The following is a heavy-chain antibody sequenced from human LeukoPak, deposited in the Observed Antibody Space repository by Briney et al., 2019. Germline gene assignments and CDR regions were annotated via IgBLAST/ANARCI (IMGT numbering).Heavy chain of an antibody. CDR2: INPNSGGT. J-gene: IGHJ4*02. V-gene: IGHV1-2*02. D-gene: IGHD3-22*01. CDR3: ARVKYYYDSSGYRRLYYFDY. CDR1: GYTFTGYY. Sequence: GASVKVSCKASGYTFTGYYMHWVRQAPGQGLEWMGWINPNSGGTNYAQKFQGRVTMTRDTSISTAYMELSRLRSDDTAVYYCARVKYYYDSSGYRRLYYFDYWGQGTLVTVSS.